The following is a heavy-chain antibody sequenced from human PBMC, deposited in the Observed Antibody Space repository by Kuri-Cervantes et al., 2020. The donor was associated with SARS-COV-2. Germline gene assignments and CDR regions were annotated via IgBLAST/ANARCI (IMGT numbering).Heavy chain of an antibody. CDR2: IYYSGST. V-gene: IGHV4-39*01. J-gene: IGHJ6*02. Sequence: GSLRLSCTVSGGSISSSSYYWGWIRQPPGKGLEWIGSIYYSGSTYYNPSLKSRVTISVDTSKNQFSLELSSVTAADTAVYYCARLPSYYYYGMDVWGQGTTVTVSS. CDR1: GGSISSSSYY. CDR3: ARLPSYYYYGMDV.